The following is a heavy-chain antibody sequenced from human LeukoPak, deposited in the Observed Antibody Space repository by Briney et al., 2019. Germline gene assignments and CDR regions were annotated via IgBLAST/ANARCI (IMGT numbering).Heavy chain of an antibody. CDR1: AVTISSNY. CDR3: AISSHPARYYFDY. V-gene: IGHV4-59*01. D-gene: IGHD6-6*01. J-gene: IGHJ4*02. Sequence: SETLSLTSSVSAVTISSNYWSWLRQPPGKGLEWIGYTYYSGSTYYHHSLKSRVTISVDTSKNQFSLKLSSVTAADTAVYYCAISSHPARYYFDYWGQGTLVTVSS. CDR2: TYYSGST.